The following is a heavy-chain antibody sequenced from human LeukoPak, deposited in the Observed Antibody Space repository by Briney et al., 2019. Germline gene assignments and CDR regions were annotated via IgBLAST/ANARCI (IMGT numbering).Heavy chain of an antibody. D-gene: IGHD3-10*01. CDR3: ARASFEGFFDY. V-gene: IGHV1-2*02. J-gene: IGHJ4*02. Sequence: MXWXRQAPGQGLEWMGWINPNSGGTNYAQKFQGRVTMTRDTSISTAYMELSRLRSDDTAVYYCARASFEGFFDYWGQGTLVTVSS. CDR2: INPNSGGT.